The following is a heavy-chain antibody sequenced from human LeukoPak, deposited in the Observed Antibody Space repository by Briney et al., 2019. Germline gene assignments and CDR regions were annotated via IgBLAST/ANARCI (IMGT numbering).Heavy chain of an antibody. Sequence: SETLSLTCTVSGASLSSSSYYWGWIRQPPGKGLEWIGSLYYGGDTYYNPSLKSRVTMSVDTSKNQFSLKLSSVTAADTAVYYCAFEGPVSGYAFDPWGQGALVAVSS. D-gene: IGHD5-12*01. CDR2: LYYGGDT. CDR3: AFEGPVSGYAFDP. CDR1: GASLSSSSYY. J-gene: IGHJ5*02. V-gene: IGHV4-39*01.